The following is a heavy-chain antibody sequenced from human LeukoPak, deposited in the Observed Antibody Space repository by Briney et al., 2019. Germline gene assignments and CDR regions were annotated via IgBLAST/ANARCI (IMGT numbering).Heavy chain of an antibody. Sequence: ASVKVSCKASGYTFTGYYMHWVRQAPGQGLEWMGWISAYNGNTNYAQKLQGRVTMTTDTSTSTAYMELRSLRSDDTAVYYCARERVPNYYDSSGYYYTFDYWGQGTLVTVSS. CDR2: ISAYNGNT. J-gene: IGHJ4*02. V-gene: IGHV1-18*04. CDR3: ARERVPNYYDSSGYYYTFDY. CDR1: GYTFTGYY. D-gene: IGHD3-22*01.